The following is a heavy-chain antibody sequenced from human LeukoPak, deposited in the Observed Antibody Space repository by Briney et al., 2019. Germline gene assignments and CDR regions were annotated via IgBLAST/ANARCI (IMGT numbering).Heavy chain of an antibody. Sequence: PGGSLRLSCAASGFTFSTYDMHWVRQATGKGLEWVSGIGTAGDIYYLGSVKGRFTISRENAKNVLYLQMNSLRAGDTAVYYCARGGSKRFEPWGQGTLVTVSS. J-gene: IGHJ5*02. V-gene: IGHV3-13*01. CDR2: IGTAGDI. CDR3: ARGGSKRFEP. CDR1: GFTFSTYD. D-gene: IGHD3-16*01.